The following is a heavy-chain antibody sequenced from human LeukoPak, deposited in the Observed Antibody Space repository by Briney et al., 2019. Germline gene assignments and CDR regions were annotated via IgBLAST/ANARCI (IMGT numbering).Heavy chain of an antibody. D-gene: IGHD5-12*01. CDR1: GYTFTGYY. Sequence: GASVKVSCKASGYTFTGYYMHWVRQAPGQGLEWMGWINPNSGGTNYAQKFQGRVTMTRDTSISTAYMELSRLRSDDTAVYYCASDSGYDANWFDPWGQRTLVTVSS. CDR2: INPNSGGT. CDR3: ASDSGYDANWFDP. J-gene: IGHJ5*02. V-gene: IGHV1-2*02.